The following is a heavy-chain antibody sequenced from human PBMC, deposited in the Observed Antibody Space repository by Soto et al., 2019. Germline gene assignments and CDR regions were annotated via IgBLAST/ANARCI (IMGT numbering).Heavy chain of an antibody. Sequence: XATLSLTFTVSGGSISSYYWSWIRQPPGKGLEWIGYIYYSGSTNYNPSLKSRVTISVDTSKNQFSLKLSSVTAADTAVYYCASGIAAAGTYGMDVWGQGTTVTVS. CDR1: GGSISSYY. V-gene: IGHV4-59*01. J-gene: IGHJ6*02. CDR3: ASGIAAAGTYGMDV. D-gene: IGHD6-13*01. CDR2: IYYSGST.